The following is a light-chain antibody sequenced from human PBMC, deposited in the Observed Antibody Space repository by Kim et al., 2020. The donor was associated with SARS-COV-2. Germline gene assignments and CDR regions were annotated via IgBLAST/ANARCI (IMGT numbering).Light chain of an antibody. CDR3: NSRDSSGNHVV. V-gene: IGLV3-19*01. CDR2: GKN. Sequence: LGLTVRITCQGDSLGSYSASWYQQKPGQAPVLVIYGKNTRPSGIPDRFSGSSSGNTASLTITGAQAEDEADYYCNSRDSSGNHVVFGGGTQLTVL. J-gene: IGLJ2*01. CDR1: SLGSYS.